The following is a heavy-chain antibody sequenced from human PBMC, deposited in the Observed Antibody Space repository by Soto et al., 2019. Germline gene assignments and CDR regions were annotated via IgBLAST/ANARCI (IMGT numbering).Heavy chain of an antibody. J-gene: IGHJ6*02. CDR2: IIPIFGTA. CDR1: GGTFSSYA. D-gene: IGHD3-10*01. Sequence: QVQLVQSGAEVKKPGSSVKVSCKASGGTFSSYAISWVRQAPGQGLEWMGGIIPIFGTANYAQKFQGRVTITADESTCTAYMELSSLRYEDTAVYYCARSHSGSYYNDYYYYGMDVWGQGTTVTVSS. V-gene: IGHV1-69*12. CDR3: ARSHSGSYYNDYYYYGMDV.